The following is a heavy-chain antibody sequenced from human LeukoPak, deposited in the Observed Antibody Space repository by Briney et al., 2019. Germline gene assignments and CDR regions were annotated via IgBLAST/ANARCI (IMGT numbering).Heavy chain of an antibody. CDR2: INHSGSA. CDR3: ARQGGSSSGFY. Sequence: SETLSLTCGVHGGSFSGYYWSWIRQPPGKGLEWIGEINHSGSANYNPSLKSRVTISVDTSKNQFSLKLSSVTAADTAVYYCARQGGSSSGFYWGQGTLVTVSS. V-gene: IGHV4-34*01. CDR1: GGSFSGYY. J-gene: IGHJ4*02. D-gene: IGHD6-6*01.